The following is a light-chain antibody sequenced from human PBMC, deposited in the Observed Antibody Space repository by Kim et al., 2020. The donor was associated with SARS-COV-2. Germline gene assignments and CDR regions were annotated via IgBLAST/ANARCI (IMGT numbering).Light chain of an antibody. CDR3: QQRRGWPIT. V-gene: IGKV3-11*01. CDR2: DAS. Sequence: EILLTQSPATLSLSPGERATLSCRASESVGTYLAWFQQKPGQAPRLLIYDASNRAAGISGRFSGSGSGTDFTLTISSLEPEDFAVYYCQQRRGWPITFGQGTRLEIK. J-gene: IGKJ5*01. CDR1: ESVGTY.